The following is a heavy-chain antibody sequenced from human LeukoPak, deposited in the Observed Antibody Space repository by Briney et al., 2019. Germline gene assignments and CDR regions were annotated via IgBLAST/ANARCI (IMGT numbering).Heavy chain of an antibody. CDR2: IYYSGST. J-gene: IGHJ4*02. CDR3: ARDGTGIQVIGLD. CDR1: GGSISSSSYY. V-gene: IGHV4-39*02. D-gene: IGHD2-21*02. Sequence: SETLSLTCTVSGGSISSSSYYWGWIRQPPGKGLERIGSIYYSGSTYYNPSLKSRVTISVDTSKNQFSLKLSSVTAADTAVYYCARDGTGIQVIGLDWGQGTLFTVSS.